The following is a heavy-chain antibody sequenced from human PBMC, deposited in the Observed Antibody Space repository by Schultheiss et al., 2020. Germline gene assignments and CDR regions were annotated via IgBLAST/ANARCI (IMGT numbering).Heavy chain of an antibody. J-gene: IGHJ3*02. Sequence: WGSLRLSCAASGFTFSSYSMNWVRQAPGKGLEWVSYISSSENTIYYAATVKGRFTISRDNAKNSLYLQMSSLRAEDTAVYYCASHRGSGSYHYALLAFDIWGQGTMVTVSS. V-gene: IGHV3-48*04. D-gene: IGHD1-26*01. CDR3: ASHRGSGSYHYALLAFDI. CDR2: ISSSENTI. CDR1: GFTFSSYS.